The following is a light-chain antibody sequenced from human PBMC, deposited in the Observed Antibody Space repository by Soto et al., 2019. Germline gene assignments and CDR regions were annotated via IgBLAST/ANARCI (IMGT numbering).Light chain of an antibody. CDR2: GAS. CDR1: QRVSSSY. Sequence: IVFTQSPGTLSLSPGERATLSCRASQRVSSSYLAWYQQKPGQAPRLLIYGASSRATGIPDRFSGSGSGTDFTLTISRLEPEDFAVYFCQRYGSSPPFTFGQGTKVDIK. CDR3: QRYGSSPPFT. J-gene: IGKJ2*01. V-gene: IGKV3-20*01.